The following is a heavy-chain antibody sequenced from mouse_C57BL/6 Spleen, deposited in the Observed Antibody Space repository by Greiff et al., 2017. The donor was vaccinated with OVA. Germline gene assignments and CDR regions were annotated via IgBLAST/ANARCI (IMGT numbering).Heavy chain of an antibody. CDR2: ISPNNGAT. CDR3: GGRGGYDGYYVDY. V-gene: IGHV1-26*01. CDR1: GYTFTDYY. D-gene: IGHD2-3*01. Sequence: VHVKQSGPELVKPGASVKISCTASGYTFTDYYMNWVKQSPGKSLEWIGDISPNNGATSYTQTFKGQATLTVDTSSSTAYMELRSLTSEDSAVYYCGGRGGYDGYYVDYWGQGTTLTVSS. J-gene: IGHJ2*01.